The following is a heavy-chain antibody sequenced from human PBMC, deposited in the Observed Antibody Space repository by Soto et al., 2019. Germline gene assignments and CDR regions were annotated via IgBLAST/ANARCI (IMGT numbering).Heavy chain of an antibody. J-gene: IGHJ4*02. CDR3: AKDRGGTAMEYYFDY. CDR2: ISYDGSNK. D-gene: IGHD5-18*01. Sequence: GGSLRLSCAASGFTFSSYGMHWVRQAPGKGLEWVAVISYDGSNKYYADSVKGRFTISRDNSKNTLYLQMNSLRAEDTAVYYCAKDRGGTAMEYYFDYWGQGTLVTVSS. CDR1: GFTFSSYG. V-gene: IGHV3-30*18.